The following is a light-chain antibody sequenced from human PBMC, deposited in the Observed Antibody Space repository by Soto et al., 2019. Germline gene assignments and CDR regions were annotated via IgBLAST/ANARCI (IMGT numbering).Light chain of an antibody. J-gene: IGKJ1*01. CDR3: QHYNDNWT. Sequence: DIQMTQSPSTLSASVGDRVTITCRASQSISSWLAWYQQKPGTAPKLLIYKASTLQSGVPSRFSGSGSGTEFTLTISSLQPDDSATYYGQHYNDNWTFGQGTKVEIK. CDR1: QSISSW. CDR2: KAS. V-gene: IGKV1-5*03.